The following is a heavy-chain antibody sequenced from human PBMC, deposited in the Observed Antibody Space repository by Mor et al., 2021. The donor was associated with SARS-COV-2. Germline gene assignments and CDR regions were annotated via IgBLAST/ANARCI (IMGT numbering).Heavy chain of an antibody. V-gene: IGHV1-18*01. D-gene: IGHD1-1*01. J-gene: IGHJ6*02. Sequence: LQGRVTMTTDTSTSTAYMELRSLRSDDTAVYYCARDGTPPVGMDVWGQGTTVTVSS. CDR3: ARDGTPPVGMDV.